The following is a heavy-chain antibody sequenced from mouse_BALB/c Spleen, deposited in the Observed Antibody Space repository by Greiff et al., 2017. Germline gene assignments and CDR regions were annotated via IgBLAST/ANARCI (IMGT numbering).Heavy chain of an antibody. Sequence: VKLMESGPGLVAPSQSLSITCTVSGFSLTSYGVHWVRQPPGKGLEWLGVIWAGGSTNYNSALMSRLSISKDNSKSQVFLKMNSLQTDDTAMYYCARDYYGAFYYAMDYWGQGTSVTVSS. J-gene: IGHJ4*01. V-gene: IGHV2-9*02. CDR1: GFSLTSYG. CDR2: IWAGGST. CDR3: ARDYYGAFYYAMDY. D-gene: IGHD1-2*01.